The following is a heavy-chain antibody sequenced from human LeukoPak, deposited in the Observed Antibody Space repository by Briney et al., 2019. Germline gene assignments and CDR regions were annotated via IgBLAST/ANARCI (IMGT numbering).Heavy chain of an antibody. CDR1: GYSFSSYY. D-gene: IGHD3-10*01. CDR3: ARVLMVRGVDLGY. V-gene: IGHV1-2*02. CDR2: INPNSGGT. Sequence: WASVKVSCKASGYSFSSYYMYWVRQAPGQGLEWMGWINPNSGGTNYAQKFQGRVTMTRDTSISTAYMELSRLRSDDTAVYYCARVLMVRGVDLGYWGQGTLVTVSS. J-gene: IGHJ4*02.